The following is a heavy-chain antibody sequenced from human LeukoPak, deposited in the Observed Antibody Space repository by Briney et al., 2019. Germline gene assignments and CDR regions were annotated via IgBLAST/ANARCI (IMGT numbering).Heavy chain of an antibody. V-gene: IGHV3-23*01. Sequence: PGGSLRLSCVASGFAFGDYAMGWVRQAPGKGLEWVSAITNSGGSTYYADSVQGRFTISRGNPKNTLYLQMKSLRVEDTAVYYCVKEAVTPHFDYWGQGTLVTVSS. CDR2: ITNSGGST. J-gene: IGHJ4*02. CDR3: VKEAVTPHFDY. D-gene: IGHD6-19*01. CDR1: GFAFGDYA.